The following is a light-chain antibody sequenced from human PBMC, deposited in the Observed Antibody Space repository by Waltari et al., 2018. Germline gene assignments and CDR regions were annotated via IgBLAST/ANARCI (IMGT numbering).Light chain of an antibody. CDR1: SSDVGNYTR. V-gene: IGLV2-23*02. J-gene: IGLJ2*01. Sequence: QSALTQPASVSGSPGQSITISCTGTSSDVGNYTRVSWYQQHPGKAPKRMIYAVSKRPSGVSDRFSGSKSGDMASLTISGLQPEDEAEYFCSSYAGSSKGVFGGGTKVTVL. CDR2: AVS. CDR3: SSYAGSSKGV.